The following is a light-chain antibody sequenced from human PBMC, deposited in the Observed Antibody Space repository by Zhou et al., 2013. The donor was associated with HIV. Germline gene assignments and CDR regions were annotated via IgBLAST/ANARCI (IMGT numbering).Light chain of an antibody. CDR3: QSYDSSLRGWV. CDR1: RSNMGTGYD. V-gene: IGLV1-40*01. CDR2: GNN. Sequence: QSVLTQPPSVSGAAGQRVTISCTGTRSNMGTGYDVNWYQQLPGTAPKVLIYGNNNRPSGVPDRFSGSKSGTSASLAITGLQAEDEADYYCQSYDSSLRGWVFGGGTKLAV. J-gene: IGLJ3*02.